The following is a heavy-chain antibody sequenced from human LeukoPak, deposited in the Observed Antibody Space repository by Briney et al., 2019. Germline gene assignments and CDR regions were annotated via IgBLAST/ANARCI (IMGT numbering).Heavy chain of an antibody. CDR2: INWNGDST. D-gene: IGHD6-19*01. CDR3: ARGLYSSGWF. J-gene: IGHJ4*02. CDR1: GFTFDDYG. V-gene: IGHV3-20*04. Sequence: AGGSLRLSCAASGFTFDDYGMSWVRQAPGKGLEWVSGINWNGDSTDYADSVKSRFTISRENAKNSLYLQMNSLRAEDTALYYCARGLYSSGWFWGQGTLVTVSP.